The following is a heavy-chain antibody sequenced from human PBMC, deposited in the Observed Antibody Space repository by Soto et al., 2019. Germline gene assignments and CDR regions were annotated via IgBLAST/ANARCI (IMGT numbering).Heavy chain of an antibody. CDR2: IIPLLGTA. CDR3: ARGVVVVAASQLGWFDP. Sequence: QVQLVQSGPEVKNPGSSGKVPCKAPEATFGSFAIGWVEQAPDQGLDGMGGIIPLLGTAKYAQKFQGRLTITADESTSTAYMELSSLRFEDTAVYYCARGVVVVAASQLGWFDPWGQGTLVTVSS. J-gene: IGHJ5*02. D-gene: IGHD2-15*01. CDR1: EATFGSFA. V-gene: IGHV1-69*01.